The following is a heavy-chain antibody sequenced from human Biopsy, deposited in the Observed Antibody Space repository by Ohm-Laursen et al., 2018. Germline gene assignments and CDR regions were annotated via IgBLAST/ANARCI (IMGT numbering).Heavy chain of an antibody. V-gene: IGHV4-59*01. D-gene: IGHD2-2*01. CDR2: ISYNWGI. CDR1: GGSISGYR. CDR3: ARMPHFDY. Sequence: TLSLTCTVSGGSISGYRWSWTRKSPGKGLEWLAFISYNWGITSNPSLNGRATMSLDTSKNQFSLRLIYVTAADTAVYYCARMPHFDYWGQGILVTVSS. J-gene: IGHJ4*02.